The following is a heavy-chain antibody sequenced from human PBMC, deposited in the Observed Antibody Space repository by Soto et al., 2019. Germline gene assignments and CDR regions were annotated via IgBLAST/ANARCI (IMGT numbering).Heavy chain of an antibody. CDR3: AGGQDYSYYYYGMDV. CDR2: ISGSGGST. D-gene: IGHD4-4*01. J-gene: IGHJ6*02. V-gene: IGHV3-23*01. Sequence: PGGSLRLSCAASGFTFSSYAMSWVRQAPGKGLEWVSAISGSGGSTYYADSVKGRFTISRDNSKNTLYLQMNSLRAKDTAVYYCAGGQDYSYYYYGMDVWGQGTTVTVSS. CDR1: GFTFSSYA.